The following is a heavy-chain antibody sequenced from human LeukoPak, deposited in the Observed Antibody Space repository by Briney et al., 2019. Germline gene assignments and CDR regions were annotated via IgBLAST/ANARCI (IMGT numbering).Heavy chain of an antibody. D-gene: IGHD2-21*02. J-gene: IGHJ6*02. V-gene: IGHV1-69*04. CDR2: IIPILGIA. CDR1: GGTFSSYA. Sequence: ASVKVSCKASGGTFSSYAISWVRQAPGQGLEWMGRIIPILGIANYAQKFQGRVTITADKSTSTAYMELSSLRSEDTAVYYCASSYCGGDCPSAYYYYGMDVWGQGTTVTVSS. CDR3: ASSYCGGDCPSAYYYYGMDV.